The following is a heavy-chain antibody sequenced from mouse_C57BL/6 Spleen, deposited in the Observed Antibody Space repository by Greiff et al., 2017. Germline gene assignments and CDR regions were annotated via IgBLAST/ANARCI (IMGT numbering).Heavy chain of an antibody. V-gene: IGHV5-12*01. Sequence: DVHLVESGGGLVQPGGSLKLSCAASGFTFSDYYMYWVRQTPEKRLEWVAYISNGGGSTYYPDTVKGRFTISRDNAKNTLYLQMSRRKSEDTAMYYCARHPDDYWGQSTTLTVSS. CDR1: GFTFSDYY. CDR3: ARHPDDY. CDR2: ISNGGGST. J-gene: IGHJ2*01.